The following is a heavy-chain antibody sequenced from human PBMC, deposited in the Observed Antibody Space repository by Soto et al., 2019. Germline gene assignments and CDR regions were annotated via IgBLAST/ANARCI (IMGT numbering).Heavy chain of an antibody. Sequence: GGSLRLSCAASGFTFSSYAMSWVRQAPGKGLEWVSAISGSGGSTYYADSVKGRFTISRDNSKNTLYLQMNSLRAEDTAVYYCATQPGFYGSGSYGHFDYWGQGTLVTVSS. CDR3: ATQPGFYGSGSYGHFDY. CDR1: GFTFSSYA. J-gene: IGHJ4*02. CDR2: ISGSGGST. V-gene: IGHV3-23*01. D-gene: IGHD3-10*01.